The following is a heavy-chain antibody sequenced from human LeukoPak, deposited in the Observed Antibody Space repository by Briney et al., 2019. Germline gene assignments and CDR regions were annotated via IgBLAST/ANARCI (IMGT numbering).Heavy chain of an antibody. CDR2: IDPNSGGT. D-gene: IGHD2-15*01. V-gene: IGHV1-2*02. CDR1: GYTFTSYY. CDR3: ARAPRGYCSGGSCFDS. Sequence: ASVKVSCKASGYTFTSYYMHWVRQAPGQGLEWMGWIDPNSGGTNSAQNFQGRVTMTRDTYISTAYMELRRLRSDDTAVYHCARAPRGYCSGGSCFDSWGQGTLVTVSS. J-gene: IGHJ4*02.